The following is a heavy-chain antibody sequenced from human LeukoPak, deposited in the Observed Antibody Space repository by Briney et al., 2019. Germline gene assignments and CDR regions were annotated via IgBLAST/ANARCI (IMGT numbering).Heavy chain of an antibody. V-gene: IGHV4-59*01. Sequence: PSETLSLPCTVSRGSISGYSWSWIRQSPGGGLEWIGYIYYSGDTAYNPSLRSRVTLSVATSKNQFSLQLRSVTTADTAVYYCVRGPYGASISKWFDPWGQGTQVIVSP. D-gene: IGHD4/OR15-4a*01. J-gene: IGHJ5*02. CDR3: VRGPYGASISKWFDP. CDR1: RGSISGYS. CDR2: IYYSGDT.